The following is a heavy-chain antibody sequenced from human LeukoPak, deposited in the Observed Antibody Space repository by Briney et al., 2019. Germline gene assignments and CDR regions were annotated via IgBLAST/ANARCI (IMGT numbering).Heavy chain of an antibody. CDR3: AREARGYCSSTSCYNVDY. J-gene: IGHJ4*02. D-gene: IGHD2-2*02. V-gene: IGHV4-39*02. CDR1: GGSISSSSYY. CDR2: IYYSGST. Sequence: SETLSLTCTVSGGSISSSSYYWGWIRQPPGKGLEWIRSIYYSGSTYYNPSLKSRVTISVDTSKNQFSLKLSSVTAADTAVYYCAREARGYCSSTSCYNVDYWGQGTLVTVSS.